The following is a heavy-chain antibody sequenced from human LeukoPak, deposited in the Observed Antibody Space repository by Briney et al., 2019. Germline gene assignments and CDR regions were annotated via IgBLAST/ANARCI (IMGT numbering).Heavy chain of an antibody. CDR1: GYSFTSYW. D-gene: IGHD6-13*01. J-gene: IGHJ4*02. V-gene: IGHV5-10-1*01. CDR2: IDPSDSYT. CDR3: ARPGIAAAGDY. Sequence: GASLKISCKGSGYSFTSYWISRVRQMPGKGLEWMGRIDPSDSYTNYSPSFQGHVTPSADKSISTAYLQWSSLKASDTAMYYCARPGIAAAGDYWGQGTLVTVSS.